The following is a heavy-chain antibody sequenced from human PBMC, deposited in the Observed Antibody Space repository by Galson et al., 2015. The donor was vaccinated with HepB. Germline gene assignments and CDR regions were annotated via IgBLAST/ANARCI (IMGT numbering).Heavy chain of an antibody. D-gene: IGHD3-10*01. J-gene: IGHJ4*02. CDR2: ISAFNGNA. CDR1: GFTFDSYG. V-gene: IGHV1-18*04. CDR3: ARGGYYASGPLGY. Sequence: SVKVSCKASGFTFDSYGFSWLRQAPGQGLGWLGWISAFNGNANYAQKVQGRVTMTTDTPTKTVYMELRRLRSDDTAVYYCARGGYYASGPLGYWGQGTPVIVSS.